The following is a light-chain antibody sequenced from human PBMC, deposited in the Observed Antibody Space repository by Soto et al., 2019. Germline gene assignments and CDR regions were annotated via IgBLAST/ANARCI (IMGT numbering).Light chain of an antibody. Sequence: DIQMTQSPSTLSASLGDRVTITFRASQSISTFLAWYQQKPGKAPQILIYDASKLEPGVPSRLSGGGSGTQLTITISSLQPDDCETYHGQQYDTYPLTFGGGTKVDIK. J-gene: IGKJ4*01. CDR1: QSISTF. V-gene: IGKV1-5*01. CDR3: QQYDTYPLT. CDR2: DAS.